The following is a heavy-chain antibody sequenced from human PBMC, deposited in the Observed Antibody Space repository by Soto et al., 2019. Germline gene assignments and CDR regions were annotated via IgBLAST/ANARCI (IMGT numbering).Heavy chain of an antibody. CDR3: ARQVPAAIRLGWFDP. D-gene: IGHD2-2*02. CDR2: IYYRGST. V-gene: IGHV4-39*01. J-gene: IGHJ5*02. CDR1: GGSISRSTYY. Sequence: PSETLSLTCTVSGGSISRSTYYWGGIRQPTGKGLEWIGSIYYRGSTYYRPSLKSRVTISVDTSKNQFSLKLSSVTAADTAVYYCARQVPAAIRLGWFDPWGQGTLVTVSS.